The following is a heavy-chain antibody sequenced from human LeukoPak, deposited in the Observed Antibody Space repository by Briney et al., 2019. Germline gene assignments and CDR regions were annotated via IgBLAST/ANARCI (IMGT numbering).Heavy chain of an antibody. CDR2: IWNDGSNK. Sequence: PGGSLRLSCAASGFTFSSYGMHWVRQAPGKGLEWVAVIWNDGSNKYYADSVKGRFTISRDNSKNTLYLQMKSLRDEDTAVYYCARAQAVAGTGGFDPWGQGTLVTVSS. CDR1: GFTFSSYG. CDR3: ARAQAVAGTGGFDP. V-gene: IGHV3-33*01. J-gene: IGHJ5*02. D-gene: IGHD6-19*01.